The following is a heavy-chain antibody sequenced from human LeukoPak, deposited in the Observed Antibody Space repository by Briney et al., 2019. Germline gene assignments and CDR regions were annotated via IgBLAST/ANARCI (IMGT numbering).Heavy chain of an antibody. CDR2: IKQDESEK. V-gene: IGHV3-7*01. J-gene: IGHJ4*02. D-gene: IGHD2-2*01. CDR3: ARDWGGTHCTSPSCYPFDY. Sequence: PGGSLRLSCAASGFTFSNFWMSWVRQAPGKGLEWVANIKQDESEKYYVDSVKGRFTISRDNAKNSLYLQMNSLRADDTAVYYCARDWGGTHCTSPSCYPFDYWGQGTLVTVSS. CDR1: GFTFSNFW.